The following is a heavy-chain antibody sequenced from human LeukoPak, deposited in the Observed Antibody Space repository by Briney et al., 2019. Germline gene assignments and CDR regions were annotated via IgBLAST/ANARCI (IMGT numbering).Heavy chain of an antibody. V-gene: IGHV1-24*01. CDR1: GYTLTELS. Sequence: ASVKVSCKVSGYTLTELSMHWVRQAPGKRLEWMGGFDPEDGETIYAQKFQGRVTMTEDTSTDTASMELSSLRSEDTAVYYCARGRRRGYYGSGSYVDWFDPWGQGTLVTVSS. J-gene: IGHJ5*02. D-gene: IGHD3-10*01. CDR3: ARGRRRGYYGSGSYVDWFDP. CDR2: FDPEDGET.